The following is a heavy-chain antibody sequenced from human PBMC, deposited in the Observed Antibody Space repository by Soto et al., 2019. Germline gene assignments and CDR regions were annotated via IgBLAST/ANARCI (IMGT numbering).Heavy chain of an antibody. V-gene: IGHV4-30-2*01. J-gene: IGHJ4*02. D-gene: IGHD5-12*01. Sequence: QLQLQESGSGLVKPSQTLSLTCAVSGGSISSGGYSWSWIRQPPGKGLEWIGYIYHSGSTYYNPSLKSRVALTVDRSKNQFSLKLSSVSAADTAVYYCAAGGGLPRYYWGQGTLVSVSS. CDR2: IYHSGST. CDR3: AAGGGLPRYY. CDR1: GGSISSGGYS.